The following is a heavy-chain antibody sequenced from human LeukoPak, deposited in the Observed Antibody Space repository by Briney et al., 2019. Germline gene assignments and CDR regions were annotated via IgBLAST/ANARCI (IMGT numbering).Heavy chain of an antibody. Sequence: PGGSLRLSCAASGFTFSDYYISWIRQAPGKGLEWVSYNSSSGSTIYYADSVKGRVTISRDNAKNSLYLQMNSLRAEDTAVYYCARVVLPWYYDSSGYFDYWGQGTLVTVSS. V-gene: IGHV3-11*04. D-gene: IGHD3-22*01. CDR3: ARVVLPWYYDSSGYFDY. J-gene: IGHJ4*02. CDR1: GFTFSDYY. CDR2: NSSSGSTI.